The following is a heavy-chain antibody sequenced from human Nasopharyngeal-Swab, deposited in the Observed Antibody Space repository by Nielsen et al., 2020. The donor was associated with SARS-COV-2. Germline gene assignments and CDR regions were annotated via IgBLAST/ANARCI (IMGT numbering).Heavy chain of an antibody. V-gene: IGHV4-39*07. J-gene: IGHJ6*02. D-gene: IGHD6-13*01. CDR2: IYYSGST. Sequence: GSLRLSCTVSGGSISSSSYYWGWIRQPPGKGLEWIGSIYYSGSTYYNPSLKSRVTISVDTSKNQFSLKLSSVTAADTAVYYCVGSSWYGDYYYYYGMDVWGQRTTVTVSS. CDR3: VGSSWYGDYYYYYGMDV. CDR1: GGSISSSSYY.